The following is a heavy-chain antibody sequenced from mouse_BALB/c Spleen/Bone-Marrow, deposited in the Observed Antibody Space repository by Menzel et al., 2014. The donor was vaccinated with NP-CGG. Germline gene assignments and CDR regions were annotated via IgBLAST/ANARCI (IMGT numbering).Heavy chain of an antibody. CDR2: INPDSSTI. CDR1: GFDFSRFW. V-gene: IGHV4-1*02. J-gene: IGHJ3*01. Sequence: EVQLQESGGGLVQPGGSLKLSCAASGFDFSRFWMSWVRQAPGKGLEWIGEINPDSSTINYTPFLKDKFIISRDNAKNTLYLQMSKVRSEDTALYYCARLGYYGSFAFWGQGTLVTVSA. D-gene: IGHD1-2*01. CDR3: ARLGYYGSFAF.